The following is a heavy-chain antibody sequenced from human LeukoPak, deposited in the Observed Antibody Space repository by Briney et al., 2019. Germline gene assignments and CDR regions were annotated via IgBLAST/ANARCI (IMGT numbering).Heavy chain of an antibody. CDR1: GFSFRSYS. D-gene: IGHD4-11*01. J-gene: IGHJ4*02. V-gene: IGHV3-48*01. Sequence: GGSLRLSCAVSGFSFRSYSMSWVRQAPGKGLEWVSHISYSGSTTSYADSVKGRFTISRDNAKNSLYLQMNSLRAEDTAVYYCARVVRYSNSDYWGQGILVTVSS. CDR2: ISYSGSTT. CDR3: ARVVRYSNSDY.